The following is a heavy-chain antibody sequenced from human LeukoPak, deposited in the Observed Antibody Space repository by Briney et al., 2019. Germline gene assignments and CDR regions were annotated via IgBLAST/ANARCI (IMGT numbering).Heavy chain of an antibody. CDR2: ISWNSGSI. CDR3: ARGTVTSRTWYFDL. J-gene: IGHJ2*01. V-gene: IGHV3-9*01. D-gene: IGHD4-17*01. CDR1: GFTFDDYA. Sequence: GGSPRLSCAASGFTFDDYAMHWVRQAPGKGLEWVSGISWNSGSIVYADSVKGRFTISRDNAKNSLYLQMNSLRAEETAVYYCARGTVTSRTWYFDLWGRGALVTVSS.